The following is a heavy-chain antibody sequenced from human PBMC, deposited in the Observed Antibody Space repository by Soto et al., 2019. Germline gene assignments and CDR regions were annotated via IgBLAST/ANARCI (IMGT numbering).Heavy chain of an antibody. J-gene: IGHJ5*02. CDR2: IYYSGST. Sequence: QVQLQESGPGLVKPSQTLSLTCTVSGGSISSGDYYWSWIRQPPGKGLEWIGYIYYSGSTYYNPSLKGRVTVSVATSKNQFSLKLSSVTAADTAVYYCARDFGTMVRGVYENWFDPWGQGTLVTVSS. V-gene: IGHV4-30-4*01. D-gene: IGHD3-10*01. CDR3: ARDFGTMVRGVYENWFDP. CDR1: GGSISSGDYY.